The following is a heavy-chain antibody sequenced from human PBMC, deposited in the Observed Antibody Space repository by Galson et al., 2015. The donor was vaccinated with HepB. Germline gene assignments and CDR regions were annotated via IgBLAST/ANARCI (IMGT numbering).Heavy chain of an antibody. CDR1: VFTFGSYW. CDR3: AKGRDAFDI. Sequence: SLRLSCAASVFTFGSYWMNWVRQAPGKGLEWVANINQDGREKYYVDSVKGRFTISRDNAKKSLYLQMNSLRDEDTAVYYCAKGRDAFDIWGQGTTVSVSS. J-gene: IGHJ3*02. CDR2: INQDGREK. V-gene: IGHV3-7*01.